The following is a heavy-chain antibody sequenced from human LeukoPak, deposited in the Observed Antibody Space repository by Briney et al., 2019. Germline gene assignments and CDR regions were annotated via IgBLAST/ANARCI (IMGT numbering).Heavy chain of an antibody. D-gene: IGHD4-17*01. CDR1: GGTFSSYA. J-gene: IGHJ4*02. CDR3: ASDYGDYDGYFDY. CDR2: INAGNGNT. Sequence: ASVKVSCKASGGTFSSYAISWVRQAPGQRLEWMGWINAGNGNTKYSQKFQGRVTITRDTSASTAYMELSSLRSEDTAVYYCASDYGDYDGYFDYWGQGTLVTVSS. V-gene: IGHV1-3*01.